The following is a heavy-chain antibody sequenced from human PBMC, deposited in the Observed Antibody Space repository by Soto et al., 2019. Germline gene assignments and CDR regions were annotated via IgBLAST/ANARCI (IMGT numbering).Heavy chain of an antibody. D-gene: IGHD1-1*01. CDR3: ARESAWNDAFDI. CDR1: GFTFSSYW. J-gene: IGHJ3*02. CDR2: IKQDGSEK. V-gene: IGHV3-7*01. Sequence: GGSLRLSCAASGFTFSSYWMSWVRQAPGKGLEWVANIKQDGSEKCYVDSVKGRFTISRDNAKNSLYLQMNSLRADDTAVYSCARESAWNDAFDIWGQGTMVTVSS.